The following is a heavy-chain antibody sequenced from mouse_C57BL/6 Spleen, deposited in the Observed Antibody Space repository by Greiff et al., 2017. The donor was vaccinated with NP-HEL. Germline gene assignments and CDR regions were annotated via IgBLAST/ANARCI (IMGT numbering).Heavy chain of an antibody. CDR3: TRWEGYDYDGDY. CDR1: GYTFTDYE. V-gene: IGHV1-15*01. J-gene: IGHJ2*01. D-gene: IGHD2-4*01. Sequence: QVQLQQSGAELVRPGASVTLSCKASGYTFTDYEMHWVKQTPVHGLEWIGAIDPETGGTAYNQKFKGKAILTADKSSSTAYMELRSLTSEDSAVYYCTRWEGYDYDGDYWGQGTTLTVSS. CDR2: IDPETGGT.